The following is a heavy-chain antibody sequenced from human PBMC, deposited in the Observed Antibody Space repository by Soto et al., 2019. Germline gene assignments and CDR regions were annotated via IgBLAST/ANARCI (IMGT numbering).Heavy chain of an antibody. CDR2: LSHDARGE. CDR1: GFDLGAYS. Sequence: GQSLKISCAASGFDLGAYSKLWVRQPPGKGMEWMASLSHDARGEVYADSVRGRFTISRDNAKHTLYLQMNNLRVEDTAVYYCARDGWVAVSRRFIDFWGQGTEGTVS. V-gene: IGHV3-30*04. D-gene: IGHD2-21*01. CDR3: ARDGWVAVSRRFIDF. J-gene: IGHJ4*02.